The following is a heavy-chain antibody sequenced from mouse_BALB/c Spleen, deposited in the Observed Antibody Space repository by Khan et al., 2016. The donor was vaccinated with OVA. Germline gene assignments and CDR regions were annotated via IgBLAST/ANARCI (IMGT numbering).Heavy chain of an antibody. CDR1: GYTFTDYV. Sequence: VQLQESGPELVKPGASVKMSCKASGYTFTDYVISWVKRRTGQGLEWIGEIYPGSDSGYYTEKFKGKATLTADKSSNTAYMQLSSLTSEDSAVYFCIREGVGNDVRYFDGWGAGTTVTVSS. V-gene: IGHV1-77*01. D-gene: IGHD2-2*01. CDR2: IYPGSDSG. J-gene: IGHJ1*01. CDR3: IREGVGNDVRYFDG.